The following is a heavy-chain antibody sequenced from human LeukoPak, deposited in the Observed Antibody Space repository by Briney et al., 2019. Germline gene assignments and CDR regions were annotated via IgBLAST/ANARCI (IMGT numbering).Heavy chain of an antibody. J-gene: IGHJ4*02. D-gene: IGHD6-19*01. Sequence: ASVKVSCKASGFTFTSYYMHWVRQAPGQGLEWMGIITPGGGSTTYAQKFQGRVTMTRDTSTSTVYMDLSSLGSEDTAVYYCARGEAIGVAGTSFDYWGQGTLVTVSS. CDR2: ITPGGGST. CDR3: ARGEAIGVAGTSFDY. V-gene: IGHV1-46*01. CDR1: GFTFTSYY.